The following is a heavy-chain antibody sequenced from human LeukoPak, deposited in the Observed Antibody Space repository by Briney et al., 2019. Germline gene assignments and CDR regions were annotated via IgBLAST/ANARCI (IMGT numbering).Heavy chain of an antibody. Sequence: GGSLRLSCAASGFTFNSYAMSWVRQAPGKGLEWVSVIGRSGGGTYYADSVKGRFTISRDNSKNTLYLQMNSLRAEDTAVYYCAKPQSSGWYFFDYWGQGTLVTVSS. CDR2: IGRSGGGT. CDR3: AKPQSSGWYFFDY. J-gene: IGHJ4*02. V-gene: IGHV3-23*01. D-gene: IGHD6-19*01. CDR1: GFTFNSYA.